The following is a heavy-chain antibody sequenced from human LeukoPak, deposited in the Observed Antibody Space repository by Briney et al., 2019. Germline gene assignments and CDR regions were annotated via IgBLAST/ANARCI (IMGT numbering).Heavy chain of an antibody. CDR1: GGAFSGYY. D-gene: IGHD3-22*01. J-gene: IGHJ5*02. Sequence: SETLSLTCAVYGGAFSGYYWSWIRQPPGKGLEWIGEINHSGSTNNNLSLKSRVTISVDTSKNQFSLKLSSVTAADTAVYYCARAPPPYYYDSSGYYYASALRWFDPWGQGTLVTVSS. V-gene: IGHV4-34*01. CDR3: ARAPPPYYYDSSGYYYASALRWFDP. CDR2: INHSGST.